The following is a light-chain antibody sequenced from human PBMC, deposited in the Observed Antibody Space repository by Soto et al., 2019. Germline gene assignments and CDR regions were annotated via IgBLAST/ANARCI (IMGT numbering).Light chain of an antibody. V-gene: IGKV3-15*01. CDR2: GAS. CDR1: QNIYIS. CDR3: QQYREWPET. Sequence: EIEMTQSPDTLAVSPGERATLSCRASQNIYISLAWYQQKPGQAPRLLIYGASTRATGVRARFSGSGSWTEFTVTISSLQSEDFAVFCCQQYREWPETCGQGNKSGIK. J-gene: IGKJ2*01.